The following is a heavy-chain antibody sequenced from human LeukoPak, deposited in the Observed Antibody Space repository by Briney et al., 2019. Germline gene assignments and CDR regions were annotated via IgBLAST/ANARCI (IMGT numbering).Heavy chain of an antibody. D-gene: IGHD6-13*01. J-gene: IGHJ6*04. V-gene: IGHV4-38-2*01. Sequence: SETLCLTCAVSGYSISSGYYWGWIRQPPGKGLEWIGSIYHSGSTYYNPSLKSRVTISVDTSKNQFSLKLSSVTAADTAVYYCATSDAGIAAAVDHHGMDVWGKGTTVTASS. CDR3: ATSDAGIAAAVDHHGMDV. CDR1: GYSISSGYY. CDR2: IYHSGST.